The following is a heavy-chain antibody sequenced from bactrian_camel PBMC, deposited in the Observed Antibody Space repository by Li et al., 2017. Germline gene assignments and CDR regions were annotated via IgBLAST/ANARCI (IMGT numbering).Heavy chain of an antibody. Sequence: QLVESGGGLAQPGGSLILSCAASGFTVSSYAVTWVRQAPGKGLEWVSRVDNGGGGTDYADSVKGRFTISRDNVKNTLYLQMNNLKSEDTALYYCTKSRYSEYVLPPPGFDYWGQGTQVTVS. CDR3: TKSRYSEYVLPPPGFDY. D-gene: IGHD4*01. CDR1: GFTVSSYA. CDR2: VDNGGGGT. J-gene: IGHJ6*01. V-gene: IGHV3S31*01.